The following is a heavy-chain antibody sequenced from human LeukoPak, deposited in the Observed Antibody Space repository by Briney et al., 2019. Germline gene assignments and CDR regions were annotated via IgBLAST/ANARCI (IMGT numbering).Heavy chain of an antibody. CDR1: GFTFSSYT. CDR2: ISSGSSYI. V-gene: IGHV3-21*01. Sequence: GGSLRLSCAASGFTFSSYTMNWVRQAPGKGLEWVSIISSGSSYIHYADSVKGRFTISRDNAKNSLYLQMNSLRAEDTAVYYCARDYMVRGVMPLFDPWGQGTLVTVSS. D-gene: IGHD3-10*01. J-gene: IGHJ5*02. CDR3: ARDYMVRGVMPLFDP.